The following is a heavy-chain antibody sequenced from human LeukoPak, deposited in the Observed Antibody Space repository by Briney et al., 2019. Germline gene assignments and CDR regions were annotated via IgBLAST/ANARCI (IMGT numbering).Heavy chain of an antibody. D-gene: IGHD6-6*01. Sequence: GESLKISCKGSGYGFTSYWIGWVRQMPGKGPAWMGIIYPGDSDTRYSPSFQGQVTISADKSISTAYLQWSSLKASDTAMYYCATYSAARPRDYWGQGTLVTVSS. CDR2: IYPGDSDT. CDR1: GYGFTSYW. CDR3: ATYSAARPRDY. V-gene: IGHV5-51*01. J-gene: IGHJ4*02.